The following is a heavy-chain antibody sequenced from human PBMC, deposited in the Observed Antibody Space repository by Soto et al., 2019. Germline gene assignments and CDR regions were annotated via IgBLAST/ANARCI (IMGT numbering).Heavy chain of an antibody. CDR2: IIPIFGTT. Sequence: QVQLVQSGAEVKKPGSSVKVSCKASGGTFSSYTLAWVRQAPGQGLEWMGEIIPIFGTTNYVQKFQGRVTITADVSTNTAYMELSSLRSEDTAMYYCARDSIAASGTDYWGLGTLVTVSS. J-gene: IGHJ4*02. D-gene: IGHD6-13*01. V-gene: IGHV1-69*01. CDR3: ARDSIAASGTDY. CDR1: GGTFSSYT.